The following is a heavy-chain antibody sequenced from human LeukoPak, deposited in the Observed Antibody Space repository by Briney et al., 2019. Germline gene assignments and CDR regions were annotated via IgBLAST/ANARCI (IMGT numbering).Heavy chain of an antibody. D-gene: IGHD2-15*01. J-gene: IGHJ4*02. Sequence: SVKVSCKASGGTFSSYAISWVRQAPGQGLEWMGGIIPIFGTANYAQKFQGRVTITADESTSTAYMELSSLRSEDTAVYYCARIDCSGGSCNTNFDYWGQGTLVTVSS. V-gene: IGHV1-69*13. CDR1: GGTFSSYA. CDR3: ARIDCSGGSCNTNFDY. CDR2: IIPIFGTA.